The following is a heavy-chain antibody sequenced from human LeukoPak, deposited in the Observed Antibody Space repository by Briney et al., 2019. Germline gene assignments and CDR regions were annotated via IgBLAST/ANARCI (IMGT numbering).Heavy chain of an antibody. D-gene: IGHD6-13*01. J-gene: IGHJ3*02. Sequence: SETLSLTCAVYGGSFSGYYWSWIRQPPGKGLEWIGEINHSGSTNYNPSLKSRVTISVDTSKSQFSLKLSSVTAADTAVYYCARGVTGYSSSWYPVAGAFDIWGQGTMVTVSS. V-gene: IGHV4-34*01. CDR2: INHSGST. CDR3: ARGVTGYSSSWYPVAGAFDI. CDR1: GGSFSGYY.